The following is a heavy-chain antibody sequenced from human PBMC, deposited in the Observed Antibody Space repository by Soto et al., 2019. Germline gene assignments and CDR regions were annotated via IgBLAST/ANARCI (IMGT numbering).Heavy chain of an antibody. J-gene: IGHJ4*02. CDR2: VFFSGST. V-gene: IGHV4-59*01. CDR1: GGSINSDY. D-gene: IGHD1-20*01. Sequence: QVQLQESGPGLVRPSETLSLTCTVSGGSINSDYWSWIRQSPGKGLEWIGYVFFSGSTNYNHSFKSRVTISVDTSKNQFYLRVTSVTAADTAVYYCARARPMYNWIYWGQGTLVTVSS. CDR3: ARARPMYNWIY.